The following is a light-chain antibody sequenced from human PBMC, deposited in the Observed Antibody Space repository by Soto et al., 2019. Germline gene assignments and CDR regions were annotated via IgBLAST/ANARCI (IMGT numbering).Light chain of an antibody. Sequence: QSALTQPASVSGSPGQSITISCTGTSNDVGIYNYVSWYQQHPGKAPKLMIYEVTNRPSGVSDRFSGSKSDNTASLTISGLQAEDEADYYCSSYTISITWVFGGGTKVTVL. V-gene: IGLV2-14*01. CDR2: EVT. CDR3: SSYTISITWV. J-gene: IGLJ3*02. CDR1: SNDVGIYNY.